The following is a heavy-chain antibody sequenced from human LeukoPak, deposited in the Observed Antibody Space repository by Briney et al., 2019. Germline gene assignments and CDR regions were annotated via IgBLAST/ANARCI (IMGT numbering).Heavy chain of an antibody. J-gene: IGHJ4*02. CDR3: AVDSSGYWAFDY. CDR2: INSDGSST. CDR1: GLTFSNHW. Sequence: GGSPRLSCAASGLTFSNHWMHWVRQAPGKGLVWVSGINSDGSSTSYADSVEGRFTISRDNAKNTLYLQMNSLRAEDTAVYYCAVDSSGYWAFDYWGQGTLVTVSS. D-gene: IGHD3-22*01. V-gene: IGHV3-74*01.